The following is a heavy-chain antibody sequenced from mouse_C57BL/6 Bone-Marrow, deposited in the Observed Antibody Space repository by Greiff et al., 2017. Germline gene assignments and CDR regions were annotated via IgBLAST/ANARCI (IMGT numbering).Heavy chain of an antibody. CDR1: GYTFTSYG. J-gene: IGHJ3*01. V-gene: IGHV1-81*01. CDR2: IYPRSGNT. Sequence: QVQLQQSGAELARPGASVKLSCKASGYTFTSYGISWVKQRTGQGLEWIGEIYPRSGNTYYNEKFKGKATLTADKSSSTAYMELRSLTSEDSAVDFCARWAGYYGFAYWGQGTLVTVSA. D-gene: IGHD1-1*01. CDR3: ARWAGYYGFAY.